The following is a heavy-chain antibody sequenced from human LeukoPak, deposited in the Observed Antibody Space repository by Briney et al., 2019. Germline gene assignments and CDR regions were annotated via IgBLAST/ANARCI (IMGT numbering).Heavy chain of an antibody. CDR2: IIPIFGTA. Sequence: ASVKVSCNASGGTFSSYAISWVRQAPGQGLEWMGGIIPIFGTANYAQKFQGRVTITTDESTSTAYMELSSLRSEDTAVYYCARDQLGLPVVVPAAIWGQGTLVTVSS. CDR3: ARDQLGLPVVVPAAI. V-gene: IGHV1-69*05. D-gene: IGHD2-2*01. J-gene: IGHJ4*02. CDR1: GGTFSSYA.